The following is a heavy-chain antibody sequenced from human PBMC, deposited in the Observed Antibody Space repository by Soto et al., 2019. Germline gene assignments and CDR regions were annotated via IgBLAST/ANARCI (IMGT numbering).Heavy chain of an antibody. J-gene: IGHJ5*02. D-gene: IGHD3-3*01. CDR1: GYTFTSYD. V-gene: IGHV1-8*01. Sequence: ASVKVSCKASGYTFTSYDINWVRQATGQGLEWMGWMNPNSGNTGYAQKFQGRVTMTRNTSISTAYMELSSLRSEDTAVYYCARHDFWSGYQVNFDWFDPWGQGTLVTVSS. CDR3: ARHDFWSGYQVNFDWFDP. CDR2: MNPNSGNT.